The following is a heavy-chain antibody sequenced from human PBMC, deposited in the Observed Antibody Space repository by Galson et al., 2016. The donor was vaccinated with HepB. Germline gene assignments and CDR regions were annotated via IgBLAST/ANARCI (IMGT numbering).Heavy chain of an antibody. CDR3: ARLWDPEPYNYYMDV. CDR2: IYPSVST. Sequence: TLSLTCTVSGGSISSGTYYWSWIRQPAGKGLEYIGRIYPSVSTQYNPSLKSRVTISVDTSKNQFSLELTSVTAADTAIYYCARLWDPEPYNYYMDVWGKGTTVTVSS. V-gene: IGHV4-61*02. D-gene: IGHD3-16*01. CDR1: GGSISSGTYY. J-gene: IGHJ6*03.